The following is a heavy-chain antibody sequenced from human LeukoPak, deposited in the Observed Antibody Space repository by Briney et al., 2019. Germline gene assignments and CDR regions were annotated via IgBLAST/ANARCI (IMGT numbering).Heavy chain of an antibody. CDR2: INWNGGST. J-gene: IGHJ6*02. CDR3: AAGGSGGYYGMDV. CDR1: GFTFDDCG. D-gene: IGHD6-19*01. Sequence: GGSLRLSCAASGFTFDDCGMSWVRQAPGKGLEWVSGINWNGGSTGYADSVKGRFTISRDNAKNSLYLQMNSLRAEDTAVYYCAAGGSGGYYGMDVWGQGTTVTVSS. V-gene: IGHV3-20*04.